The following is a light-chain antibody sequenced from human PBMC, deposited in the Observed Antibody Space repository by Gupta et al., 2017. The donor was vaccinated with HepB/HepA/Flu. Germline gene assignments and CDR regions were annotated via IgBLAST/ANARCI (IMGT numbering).Light chain of an antibody. J-gene: IGLJ3*02. Sequence: QSALTQPASVSGSPGQSITISCTGINRDASWYQQHPGKAPQLVIYDVSKRPARISQRFSGSKSGNTASLTISELQAEDEADYYCSSCISSSILWVFGGGTKLTV. CDR3: SSCISSSILWV. CDR2: DVS. V-gene: IGLV2-14*03. CDR1: NRDA.